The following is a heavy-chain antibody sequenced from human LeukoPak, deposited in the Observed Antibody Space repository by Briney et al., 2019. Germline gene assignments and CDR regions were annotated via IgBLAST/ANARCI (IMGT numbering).Heavy chain of an antibody. J-gene: IGHJ5*02. D-gene: IGHD2-15*01. CDR1: GFTFSRYW. V-gene: IGHV3-74*01. Sequence: GGSLRLSCADSGFTFSRYWMHWVRQTPGKGLVWVSCISADGSVTRYADSVKGRFSISRDNTKSTLYLQMHSLRAEDTAVYYCATAGGDGSRMGFDPWGQGTLVTVSS. CDR3: ATAGGDGSRMGFDP. CDR2: ISADGSVT.